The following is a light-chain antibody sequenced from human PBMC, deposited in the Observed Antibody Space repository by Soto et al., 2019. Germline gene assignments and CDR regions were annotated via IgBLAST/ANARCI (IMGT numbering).Light chain of an antibody. CDR2: RAS. J-gene: IGKJ1*01. Sequence: EIVMTQSPATLSVSPGERATLSCRASQSVSSNLAWYQQKPGQAPRLLIYRASTRATGIPARFSGSGSGTEFPITISMLHYEYVAVYYYQQNNNWPRTFGQGTKVEIK. CDR1: QSVSSN. CDR3: QQNNNWPRT. V-gene: IGKV3-15*01.